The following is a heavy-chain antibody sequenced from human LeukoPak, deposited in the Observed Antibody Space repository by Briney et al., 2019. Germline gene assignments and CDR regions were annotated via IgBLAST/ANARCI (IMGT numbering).Heavy chain of an antibody. V-gene: IGHV1-69*13. CDR2: IIPIFGTV. D-gene: IGHD2-2*02. CDR3: AGDRPGRYCSTISCYSASPFDP. CDR1: GGTVSRYP. J-gene: IGHJ5*02. Sequence: SVKVCCTASGGTVSRYPISWVRQAPGQGLEWMGGIIPIFGTVNYAQKFQGRVTITADESTSTAYMERSSLRSEDTAVYYCAGDRPGRYCSTISCYSASPFDPWGQGTLVTVSS.